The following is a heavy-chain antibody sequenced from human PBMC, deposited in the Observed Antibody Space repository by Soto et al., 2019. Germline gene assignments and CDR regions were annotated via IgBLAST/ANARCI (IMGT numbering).Heavy chain of an antibody. D-gene: IGHD2-2*01. Sequence: PGRSLGLSCAGYGFTFSSYGMHWVRQAPGKGLEWVAVISYDGSNKYYADSVKGRFTISRDNSKNTLYLQMNSLRAEDTAVYYCAKDAGAGYCSSTSCYIDAFDIWGQGTMVTVSS. CDR2: ISYDGSNK. J-gene: IGHJ3*02. V-gene: IGHV3-30*18. CDR3: AKDAGAGYCSSTSCYIDAFDI. CDR1: GFTFSSYG.